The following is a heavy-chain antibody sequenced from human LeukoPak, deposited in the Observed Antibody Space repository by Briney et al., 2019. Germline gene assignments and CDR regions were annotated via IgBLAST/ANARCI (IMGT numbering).Heavy chain of an antibody. D-gene: IGHD6-6*01. V-gene: IGHV1-2*02. CDR1: VYTFTGYY. CDR3: ARGVEYSNSPGNY. J-gene: IGHJ4*02. CDR2: IDPNSRAT. Sequence: ASVTVSFKASVYTFTGYYLYWVRKAPGQGLGWMGWIDPNSRATTYVQKFQGRVTMTRDTSINTAYMELSRLRSDDTAVYYCARGVEYSNSPGNYWGQRTLVSVSS.